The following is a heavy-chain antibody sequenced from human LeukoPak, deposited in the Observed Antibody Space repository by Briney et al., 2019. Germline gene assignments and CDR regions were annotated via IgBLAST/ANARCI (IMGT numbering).Heavy chain of an antibody. V-gene: IGHV1-18*01. Sequence: GASVKVSCKASGYTFTKYGITWVRQAPGQGLEWMGWISTYNGNTNYAQKLQGRVTMTTDTSTSTAYMELRSLISDDTAVYYCARGTELLWFGESVDAFDIWGQGTMVTVSS. CDR3: ARGTELLWFGESVDAFDI. CDR1: GYTFTKYG. J-gene: IGHJ3*02. CDR2: ISTYNGNT. D-gene: IGHD3-10*01.